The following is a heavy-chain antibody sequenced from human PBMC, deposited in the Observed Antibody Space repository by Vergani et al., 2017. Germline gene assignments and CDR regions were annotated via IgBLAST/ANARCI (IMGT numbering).Heavy chain of an antibody. J-gene: IGHJ5*02. Sequence: QVQLQESGPGLVKPSQTLSLTCTVSGGSISSGGYYWSWIRQHPGKGLEWIGYIYYSGSTYYNPSLKSRVTISVYTSKNQFSLKLSSVTAADTAVYYCAREVGDYYGSGIPSENHWGQGTLVTVSS. CDR3: AREVGDYYGSGIPSENH. CDR2: IYYSGST. V-gene: IGHV4-31*03. CDR1: GGSISSGGYY. D-gene: IGHD3-10*01.